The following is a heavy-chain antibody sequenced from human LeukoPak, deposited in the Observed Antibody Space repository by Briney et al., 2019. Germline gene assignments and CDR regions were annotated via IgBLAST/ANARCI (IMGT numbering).Heavy chain of an antibody. D-gene: IGHD2-15*01. CDR2: IYYSGST. CDR3: ARRLPGYYYYMDV. V-gene: IGHV4-59*08. CDR1: GGSISGYY. J-gene: IGHJ6*02. Sequence: SETLSLTCTVSGGSISGYYWSWVRQSPGKGLEWIGYIYYSGSTSYNPSLKSRVIISVDTSKNQFSLRLSSVTAADTAVYYCARRLPGYYYYMDVWGQGTTVTVSS.